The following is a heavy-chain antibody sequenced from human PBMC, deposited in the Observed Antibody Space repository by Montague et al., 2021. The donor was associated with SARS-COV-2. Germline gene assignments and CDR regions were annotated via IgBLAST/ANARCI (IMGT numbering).Heavy chain of an antibody. CDR2: IYYSGST. CDR1: GGSISSYY. J-gene: IGHJ4*02. CDR3: ARHALGYFDWLNEGYFGY. Sequence: SETLSLTCTVSGGSISSYYWSWIRQPPGKGLEWIGYIYYSGSTNYNPSLKSRVTISVDTSKNQFSLKLSSVTAADTAVYYRARHALGYFDWLNEGYFGYWGQGTLVTVSS. D-gene: IGHD3-9*01. V-gene: IGHV4-59*08.